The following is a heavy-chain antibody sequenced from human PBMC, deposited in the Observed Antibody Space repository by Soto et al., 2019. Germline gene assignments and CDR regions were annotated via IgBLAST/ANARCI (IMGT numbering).Heavy chain of an antibody. CDR2: INPSGGST. Sequence: ASVKVSCKASGYTFTSYFMHWVRQAPGQGLEWMGIINPSGGSTSYAQKFQGRVTITRDTSASTGYMELSSLRSEDTAVYYCARDNIDDILTGSWYDYWGQGTLVTV. V-gene: IGHV1-46*01. CDR1: GYTFTSYF. D-gene: IGHD3-9*01. CDR3: ARDNIDDILTGSWYDY. J-gene: IGHJ4*02.